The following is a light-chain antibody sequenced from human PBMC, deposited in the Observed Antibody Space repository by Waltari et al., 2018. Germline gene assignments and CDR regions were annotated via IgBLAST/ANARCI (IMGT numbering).Light chain of an antibody. J-gene: IGKJ4*01. CDR1: QSIGSS. CDR3: QQCNSYLLT. CDR2: EAS. V-gene: IGKV1-5*03. Sequence: DFQMTQSPSTLSASVGDRATITCRASQSIGSSLAWYQQKPGKAPKVVIYEASSLESGVPSRFSGSGSGTEFTLTINSLQPDDFATYYCQQCNSYLLTFGGGTKVEIK.